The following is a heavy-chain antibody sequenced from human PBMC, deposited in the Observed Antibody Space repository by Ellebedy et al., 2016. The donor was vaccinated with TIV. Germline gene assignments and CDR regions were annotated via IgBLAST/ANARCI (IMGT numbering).Heavy chain of an antibody. V-gene: IGHV3-23*01. D-gene: IGHD2-2*02. CDR1: GFTFRSYA. J-gene: IGHJ6*03. CDR3: AKGALSDCTSSSCYKYYYIDV. CDR2: ISVCGGVP. Sequence: GESLKIPXAASGFTFRSYAMSWVRHAPGKGLPWVSIISVCGGVPYYADSVEGRFTISRDNSKNTLYLQMNSLRAEDTAVYYCAKGALSDCTSSSCYKYYYIDVWGRGTTVTVS.